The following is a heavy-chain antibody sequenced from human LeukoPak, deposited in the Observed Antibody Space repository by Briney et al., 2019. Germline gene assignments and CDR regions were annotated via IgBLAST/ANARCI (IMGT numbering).Heavy chain of an antibody. J-gene: IGHJ5*02. V-gene: IGHV1-69*02. D-gene: IGHD2-15*01. Sequence: SVKVSCKASGGTFSSYTFSWLRQAPGQGLEGMGMIIPILGLANYAQKFQGRAAITADKSTRRAYIKLNSLRSEHTAVYYCARRYCRGGSGREAMWFAPGGQGCLVTVPS. CDR1: GGTFSSYT. CDR3: ARRYCRGGSGREAMWFAP. CDR2: IIPILGLA.